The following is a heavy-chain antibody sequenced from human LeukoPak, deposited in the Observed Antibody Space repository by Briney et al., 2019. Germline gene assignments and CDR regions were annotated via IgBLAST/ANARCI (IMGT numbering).Heavy chain of an antibody. CDR2: ISSSGGTI. CDR3: ARVDGYGDNYFDY. Sequence: GGSLRLSCAASGFTFSDYYMSWIRQAPGKGLEWVSYISSSGGTIYYADSVKGRFTISRDNAKNSLYLQMNSLRAEDTAVYYCARVDGYGDNYFDYWGQGTLVTVSS. J-gene: IGHJ4*02. D-gene: IGHD4/OR15-4a*01. V-gene: IGHV3-11*01. CDR1: GFTFSDYY.